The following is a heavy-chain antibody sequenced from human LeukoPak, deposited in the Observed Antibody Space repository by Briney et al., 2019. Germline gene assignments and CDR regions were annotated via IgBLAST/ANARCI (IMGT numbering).Heavy chain of an antibody. CDR3: ARALVRYSDHPYFFDC. Sequence: SETLSLTCTVSGGSISGSNYYWGWIRQPPGKGREWIASSYDGGRTYYSPSLKSRATISVDTSKNQFSLRLSPVTDADTAVYYCARALVRYSDHPYFFDCWGQGTLVTVSS. V-gene: IGHV4-39*02. CDR2: SYDGGRT. J-gene: IGHJ4*02. CDR1: GGSISGSNYY. D-gene: IGHD5-18*01.